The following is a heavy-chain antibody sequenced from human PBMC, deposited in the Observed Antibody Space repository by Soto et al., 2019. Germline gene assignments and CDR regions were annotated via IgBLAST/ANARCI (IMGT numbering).Heavy chain of an antibody. CDR2: VYYRGRS. J-gene: IGHJ4*02. Sequence: SETLSLTCTVSGGSVTNSSYYWGWIRQTPGKGLEWIGSVYYRGRSYSKSSVKSRVTISVDTSKNRFSLSLNSVTASDTAVYFCVSQRTTVPTQAYFDYWGPGALVTVSS. V-gene: IGHV4-39*01. CDR1: GGSVTNSSYY. D-gene: IGHD4-17*01. CDR3: VSQRTTVPTQAYFDY.